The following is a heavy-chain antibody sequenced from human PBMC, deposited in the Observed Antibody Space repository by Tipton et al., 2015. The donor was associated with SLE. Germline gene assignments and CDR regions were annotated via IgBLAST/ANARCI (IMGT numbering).Heavy chain of an antibody. V-gene: IGHV3-30*02. CDR2: VRFDGSDT. CDR1: GFSFSSYG. Sequence: SLRLSCAASGFSFSSYGMHWVRQAPGKGLEWVAFVRFDGSDTYYGDSVKGRFTISRDNAKNTLYLQMNSLRPEDTAVYYCAKDRASSWPDAFDIWGQGTMVTVSS. CDR3: AKDRASSWPDAFDI. J-gene: IGHJ3*02. D-gene: IGHD6-13*01.